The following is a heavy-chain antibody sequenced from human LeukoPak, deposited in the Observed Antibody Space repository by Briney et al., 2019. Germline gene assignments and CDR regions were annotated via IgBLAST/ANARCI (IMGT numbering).Heavy chain of an antibody. CDR1: GGTFSSYA. D-gene: IGHD6-19*01. J-gene: IGHJ6*02. V-gene: IGHV1-69*13. CDR2: IIPIFGTA. CDR3: ARQYRHRSGWYNYYGMDV. Sequence: SVKVSCKASGGTFSSYAISWVRQAPGQGLEWMGGIIPIFGTANYAQKFQGRVTITADESTSTAYMELSSLRSEDTAVYYCARQYRHRSGWYNYYGMDVWGQGTAVTVSS.